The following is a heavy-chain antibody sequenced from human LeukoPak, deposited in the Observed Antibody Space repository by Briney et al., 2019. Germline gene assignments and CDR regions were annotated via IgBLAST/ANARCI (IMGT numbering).Heavy chain of an antibody. CDR2: IHYSGST. D-gene: IGHD6-19*01. CDR3: ARYRGAVAGNYFDY. J-gene: IGHJ4*02. CDR1: SGSISNYY. Sequence: TSETLSLTCIVSSGSISNYYWSWIRQPPGKGLEWIGYIHYSGSTNYSPSLKSRVTMSVDTSKNQFSLKLTSVPATDTAVYYCARYRGAVAGNYFDYWGQGTLVTVSS. V-gene: IGHV4-59*08.